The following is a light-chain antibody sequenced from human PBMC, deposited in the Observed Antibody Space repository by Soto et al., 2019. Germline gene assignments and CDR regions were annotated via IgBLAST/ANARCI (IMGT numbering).Light chain of an antibody. Sequence: EIVLTQSPGTLSLSPGERATLSCRASQSLGNTYLAWYQRKPGQAPRLLIYDASSRATDIPDRFSGNGAGTDFTLTISRLEPEDSAVYYCQQYGTLITFGQGTRLEIK. J-gene: IGKJ5*01. CDR3: QQYGTLIT. CDR1: QSLGNTY. V-gene: IGKV3-20*01. CDR2: DAS.